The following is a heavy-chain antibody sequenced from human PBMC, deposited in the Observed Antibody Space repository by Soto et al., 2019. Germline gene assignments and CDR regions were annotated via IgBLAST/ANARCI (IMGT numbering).Heavy chain of an antibody. CDR3: AKFSNNFDY. Sequence: SETLSLTCTVSGGSVGSYYWSWIRQPPGKGLEWMGYVYYSGITKYNPSLQSRITMSVDTSKNQFSLRLSSVTAADTAVYYCAKFSNNFDYWGQGTLVTVSS. J-gene: IGHJ4*02. V-gene: IGHV4-59*02. CDR2: VYYSGIT. CDR1: GGSVGSYY. D-gene: IGHD4-4*01.